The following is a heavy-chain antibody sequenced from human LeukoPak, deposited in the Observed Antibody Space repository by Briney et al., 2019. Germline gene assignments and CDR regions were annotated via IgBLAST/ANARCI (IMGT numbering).Heavy chain of an antibody. Sequence: GRSLRLSCAASGFTFSSYGMHWVRQAPGKGLEWVAVIWYDGSNKYYADSVKGRSTISRDNSKNTLYLQMNGLRAEDTAVYYCARDPYCSSTSCYGDNWFDPWGQGTLVTVSS. CDR1: GFTFSSYG. CDR2: IWYDGSNK. D-gene: IGHD2-2*01. CDR3: ARDPYCSSTSCYGDNWFDP. J-gene: IGHJ5*02. V-gene: IGHV3-33*01.